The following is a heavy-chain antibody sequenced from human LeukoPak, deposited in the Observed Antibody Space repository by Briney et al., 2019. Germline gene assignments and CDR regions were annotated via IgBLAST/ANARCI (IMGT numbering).Heavy chain of an antibody. J-gene: IGHJ4*02. CDR2: INPSAGST. Sequence: ASVKVSCKASGYTLSSYYIHWVRQAPGQGLEWMGIINPSAGSTSYAQSFQGRVTMTRDTSSSTVYMELSSRRFDDTAIYYCARASSSRGSYSRRGEDYFDYWGQGTLVTVSS. D-gene: IGHD1-26*01. CDR3: ARASSSRGSYSRRGEDYFDY. CDR1: GYTLSSYY. V-gene: IGHV1-46*01.